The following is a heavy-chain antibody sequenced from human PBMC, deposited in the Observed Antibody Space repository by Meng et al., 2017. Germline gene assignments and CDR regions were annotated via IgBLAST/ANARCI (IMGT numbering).Heavy chain of an antibody. J-gene: IGHJ4*02. CDR2: IRSKAGNYAT. CDR1: GFTFSDSH. Sequence: GESLKISCTASGFTFSDSHIHWVRQASWKGLEWIGHIRSKAGNYATEYAASVRGRFTISRDDSESTAYLQMNSLKTEDTAVYYCSRQTESTHDYWGQGTLVTVSS. CDR3: SRQTESTHDY. V-gene: IGHV3-73*01.